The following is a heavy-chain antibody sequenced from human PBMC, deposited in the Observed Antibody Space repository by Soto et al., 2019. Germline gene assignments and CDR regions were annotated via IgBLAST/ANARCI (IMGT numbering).Heavy chain of an antibody. V-gene: IGHV1-69*13. D-gene: IGHD2-2*01. Sequence: SVKVSCKASGGTFSSYAISWVRQAPGQGLEWMGGIIPIFGTANYAQKFQGRVTITADESTSTAYMELSSLRSEDTAVYYCARDGCSSTSCYQTQDYYYYYGMDVWGQGTTVTVSS. CDR3: ARDGCSSTSCYQTQDYYYYYGMDV. J-gene: IGHJ6*02. CDR1: GGTFSSYA. CDR2: IIPIFGTA.